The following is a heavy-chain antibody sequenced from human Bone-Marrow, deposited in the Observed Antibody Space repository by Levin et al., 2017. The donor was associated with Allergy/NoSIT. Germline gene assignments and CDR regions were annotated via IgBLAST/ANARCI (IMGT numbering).Heavy chain of an antibody. CDR3: ARHGPTLSGYGQSYHFDN. CDR2: THYSGIT. D-gene: IGHD5-12*01. CDR1: GTSFSGDY. J-gene: IGHJ4*02. Sequence: PSETLSLTCSVSGTSFSGDYWSWVRQPPGKGLEWIGSTHYSGITNFHPSLKSGVILSVDTSKNQFSLKLTSVTDADTALYYCARHGPTLSGYGQSYHFDNWGQGTLVTVSS. V-gene: IGHV4-59*08.